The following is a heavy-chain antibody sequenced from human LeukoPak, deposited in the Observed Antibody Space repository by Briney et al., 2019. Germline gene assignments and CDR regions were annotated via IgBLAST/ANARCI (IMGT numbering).Heavy chain of an antibody. CDR2: ISSSSSYI. CDR3: ARGRDDILTGHDY. CDR1: GFTFSSYN. D-gene: IGHD3-9*01. J-gene: IGHJ4*02. Sequence: PGGSLRLSCAASGFTFSSYNMNWVRQAPGKGLEWVSSISSSSSYIYYADSVKGRFTISRDNAKNSLYLQMNSLRAEDTAVYYCARGRDDILTGHDYWGQGTLVTVSS. V-gene: IGHV3-21*01.